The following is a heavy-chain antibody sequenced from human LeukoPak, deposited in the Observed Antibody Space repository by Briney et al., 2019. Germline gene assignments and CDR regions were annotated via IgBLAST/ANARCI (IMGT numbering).Heavy chain of an antibody. CDR2: INSGGSST. D-gene: IGHD3-10*01. V-gene: IGHV3-74*01. CDR3: ARDPHYYGSGSLGYWFDP. Sequence: PGGSLRLSCAASGFTFSSYWMHWVRQAPGKGLVWVSRINSGGSSTSYADSVKGRFTISRDNAKNTLYLQMNSLRAEDAAVYYCARDPHYYGSGSLGYWFDPWGQGTLVTVSS. CDR1: GFTFSSYW. J-gene: IGHJ5*02.